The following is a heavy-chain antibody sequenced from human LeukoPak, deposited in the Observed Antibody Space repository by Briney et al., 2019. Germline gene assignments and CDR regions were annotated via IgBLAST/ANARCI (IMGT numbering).Heavy chain of an antibody. D-gene: IGHD3-3*01. CDR3: ARKGGITIFGVVKDNWFDP. J-gene: IGHJ5*02. Sequence: ASVKVSCKASGYTFTGYYMHWVRQAPGQGLEWMGWINPNSGGTNYAQKFQGRVTMTRDTSISTAYMELSRLRSDDTAVYYCARKGGITIFGVVKDNWFDPWGQGTLVTVSS. V-gene: IGHV1-2*02. CDR2: INPNSGGT. CDR1: GYTFTGYY.